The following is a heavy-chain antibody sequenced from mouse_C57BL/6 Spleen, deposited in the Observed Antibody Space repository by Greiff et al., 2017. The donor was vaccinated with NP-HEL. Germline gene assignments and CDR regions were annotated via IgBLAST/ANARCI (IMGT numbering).Heavy chain of an antibody. CDR3: TKIDYYGSSWFAY. V-gene: IGHV1-15*01. D-gene: IGHD1-1*01. CDR2: IDPETGGT. CDR1: GYTFTDYE. Sequence: VQRVESGAELVRPGASVTLSCKASGYTFTDYEMHWVKQTPVHGLEWIGAIDPETGGTAYNQKFKGKAILTADKSSSTAYMELRSLTSEDSAVYYCTKIDYYGSSWFAYWGQGTLVTVSA. J-gene: IGHJ3*01.